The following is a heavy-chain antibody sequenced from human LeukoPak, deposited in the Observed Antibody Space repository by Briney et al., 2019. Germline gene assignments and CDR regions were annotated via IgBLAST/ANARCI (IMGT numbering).Heavy chain of an antibody. V-gene: IGHV1-18*01. Sequence: ATGKVSCKASGYTFTSYGISWVRQAPGQGLEWMGWISAYNGNTNYAQKLQGRVTMTTDTSTSTAYMELRSLRSDDTAVYYCARVHRYCSSTSCYFPDYWGQGTLVTVSS. D-gene: IGHD2-2*01. CDR2: ISAYNGNT. J-gene: IGHJ4*02. CDR3: ARVHRYCSSTSCYFPDY. CDR1: GYTFTSYG.